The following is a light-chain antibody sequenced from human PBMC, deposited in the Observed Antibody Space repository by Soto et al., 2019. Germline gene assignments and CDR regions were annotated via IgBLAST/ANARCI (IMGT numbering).Light chain of an antibody. Sequence: EIVLTQSPATLSLSPGERATLSCRASQSVSSYLAWYQQKPVQAPRLLIVDASNRATGIPARFSGSGSRTDFPLTISSLDPEDFAVYYCQQRSNWPRTLTFGGGTKVEIK. J-gene: IGKJ4*01. CDR2: DAS. CDR1: QSVSSY. CDR3: QQRSNWPRTLT. V-gene: IGKV3-11*01.